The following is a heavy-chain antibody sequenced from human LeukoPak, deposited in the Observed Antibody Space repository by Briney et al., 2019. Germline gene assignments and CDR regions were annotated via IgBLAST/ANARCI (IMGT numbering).Heavy chain of an antibody. V-gene: IGHV1-2*06. CDR2: INPNTGDT. J-gene: IGHJ4*02. D-gene: IGHD3-22*01. CDR1: GYPFTGWY. Sequence: ASVKVSXKASGYPFTGWYLHWVRQAPGQGLEWMGRINPNTGDTDYAQEFQGRVTMTRDTSITTAYMDLSSLRLDDTAIYYCARAKSDYYDRRVRAHFDNWGQGTLVTVSS. CDR3: ARAKSDYYDRRVRAHFDN.